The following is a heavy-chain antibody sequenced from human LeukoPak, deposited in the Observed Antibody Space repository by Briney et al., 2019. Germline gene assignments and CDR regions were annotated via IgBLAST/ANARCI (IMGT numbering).Heavy chain of an antibody. CDR1: GSTFSKYW. V-gene: IGHV3-7*01. CDR3: GRGRSMND. Sequence: GGSLRLSCEASGSTFSKYWMSWVRQAPGKGLECVANIAEDGSEKYYVDSVKGRITISRDNAKNTLYLQMNSLRVDDTAVYYCGRGRSMNDWGQGTLVTVSS. J-gene: IGHJ4*02. D-gene: IGHD5-24*01. CDR2: IAEDGSEK.